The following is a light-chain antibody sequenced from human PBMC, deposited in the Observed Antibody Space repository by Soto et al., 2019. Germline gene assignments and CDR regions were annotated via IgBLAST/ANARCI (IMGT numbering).Light chain of an antibody. CDR1: QSVSSN. J-gene: IGKJ5*01. Sequence: EILITQSPTILSVSPVETATLSCRSSQSVSSNLAWYPQKPAQPPRLLIYDASSRATGIPARFSGSGSGTDFTLTISSMQAADVAAYYCQQYHRTPPINFGQGTRLEIK. CDR3: QQYHRTPPIN. CDR2: DAS. V-gene: IGKV3D-15*01.